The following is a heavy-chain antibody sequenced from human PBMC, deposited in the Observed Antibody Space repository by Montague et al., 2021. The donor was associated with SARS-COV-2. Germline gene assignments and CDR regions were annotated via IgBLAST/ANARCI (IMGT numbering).Heavy chain of an antibody. Sequence: SETLSLTCTVSGGSITGYYWSWLRRSPGKGLQWIAYIYDGGAFNYNPSLGGRVTISTDTSKNQLSLKVNSVTAADTAVYYCVRDHPYGGPRGAYDIWGQGTVVTVSS. V-gene: IGHV4-59*01. CDR3: VRDHPYGGPRGAYDI. D-gene: IGHD4-23*01. CDR1: GGSITGYY. J-gene: IGHJ3*02. CDR2: IYDGGAF.